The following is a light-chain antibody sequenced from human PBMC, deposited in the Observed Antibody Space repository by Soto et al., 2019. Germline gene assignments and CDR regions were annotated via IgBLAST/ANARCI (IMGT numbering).Light chain of an antibody. Sequence: QSVLTQPPSVSGAPGQRVTISCTGSSSNIGAGNDVHWYQQFPGTAPKLLIYRNTNRPSGVPDRFSGSKSGTSASLAITGLRAEDEAEYHCQSYDTSLSALVLGAGTKLTVL. CDR1: SSNIGAGND. CDR2: RNT. V-gene: IGLV1-40*01. J-gene: IGLJ2*01. CDR3: QSYDTSLSALV.